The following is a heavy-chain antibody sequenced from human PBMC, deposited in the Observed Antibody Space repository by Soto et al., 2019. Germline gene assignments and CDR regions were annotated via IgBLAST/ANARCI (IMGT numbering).Heavy chain of an antibody. J-gene: IGHJ5*02. D-gene: IGHD3-3*01. CDR3: ARVRVTIFGVVIPWFDP. Sequence: QVQLVQSGAEVKKPGASVKVSCKASGYTFTSYDINWVRQATGQGLEWMGWMNPNSGNTGYAQKFQGRVTMTRNTSISTAYMELSRLRSEDTAAYYCARVRVTIFGVVIPWFDPWGQGTLVTVSS. CDR1: GYTFTSYD. CDR2: MNPNSGNT. V-gene: IGHV1-8*01.